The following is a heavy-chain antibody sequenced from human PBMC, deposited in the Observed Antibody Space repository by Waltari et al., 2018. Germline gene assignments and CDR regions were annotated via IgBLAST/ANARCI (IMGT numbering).Heavy chain of an antibody. CDR1: GGTFSSYT. CDR3: ARSAHYDGSGSASEWFDP. Sequence: QVQLVQSGAEVKKPGSSVKVSCKASGGTFSSYTISWVRQAPGQGLEWMGRSSLILCIAKYERKVHGRVTIKVDKSTSTAYMELSSLRSEDTAVYYCARSAHYDGSGSASEWFDPWGQGTLVTVYS. V-gene: IGHV1-69*02. D-gene: IGHD3-10*01. J-gene: IGHJ5*02. CDR2: SSLILCIA.